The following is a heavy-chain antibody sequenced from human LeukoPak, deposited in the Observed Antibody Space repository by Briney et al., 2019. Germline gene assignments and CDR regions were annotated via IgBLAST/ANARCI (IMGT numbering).Heavy chain of an antibody. D-gene: IGHD4-17*01. Sequence: ASVKVSFKASGYTFTAYFMHWVRRAPGQGLEWMGWINPNSGDTNYAQKFQGRVTMTRDTSISTVYMDLSGLRSDDTAVYYCARDSFGYDYDFDYWGQGTLVTVSS. J-gene: IGHJ4*02. V-gene: IGHV1-2*02. CDR1: GYTFTAYF. CDR3: ARDSFGYDYDFDY. CDR2: INPNSGDT.